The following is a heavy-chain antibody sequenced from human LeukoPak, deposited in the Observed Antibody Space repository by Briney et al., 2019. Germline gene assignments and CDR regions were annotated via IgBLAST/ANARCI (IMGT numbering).Heavy chain of an antibody. CDR3: ARGRLRSLFDH. Sequence: ASVKVSCKASGYTFPNFFLHWVRQAPGQGLEWMGIINPSGGSTSYAQKFQGRVIMTRDISTSTLYMELSNLRSEDTAVYYCARGRLRSLFDHWGQGTLVTVSS. CDR2: INPSGGST. D-gene: IGHD4-17*01. J-gene: IGHJ4*02. V-gene: IGHV1-46*01. CDR1: GYTFPNFF.